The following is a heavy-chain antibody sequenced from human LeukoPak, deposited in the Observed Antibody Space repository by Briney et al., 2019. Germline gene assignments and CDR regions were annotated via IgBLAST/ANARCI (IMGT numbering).Heavy chain of an antibody. Sequence: ASVKVSCKASGYTFTSYGISWVRQAPGQGLEWMGWISAYNGNTNYAQKLQGRVTMTTDTSTSTACMELRSLRSDDTAVYYCARDQGYSSGWYIRFDYWGQGTLVTVSS. D-gene: IGHD6-19*01. CDR1: GYTFTSYG. J-gene: IGHJ4*02. CDR3: ARDQGYSSGWYIRFDY. V-gene: IGHV1-18*01. CDR2: ISAYNGNT.